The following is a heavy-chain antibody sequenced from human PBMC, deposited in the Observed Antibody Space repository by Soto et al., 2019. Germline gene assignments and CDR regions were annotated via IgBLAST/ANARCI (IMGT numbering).Heavy chain of an antibody. D-gene: IGHD3-10*01. CDR1: GYTFTSYG. CDR3: ARVVGVYGSGTKADYFDY. V-gene: IGHV1-18*01. J-gene: IGHJ4*02. CDR2: ISAYNGNT. Sequence: QVPLVQSGAEVKKPGASVKVSCKASGYTFTSYGISWVRQAPGQGLEWMGWISAYNGNTNYAQKLQGRVTMTTDTSTSTAYMELRSLRSDDTAVYYCARVVGVYGSGTKADYFDYWGQGTLVTVSS.